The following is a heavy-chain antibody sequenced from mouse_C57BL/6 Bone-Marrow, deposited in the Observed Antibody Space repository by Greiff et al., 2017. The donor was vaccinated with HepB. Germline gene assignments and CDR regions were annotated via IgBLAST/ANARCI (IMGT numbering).Heavy chain of an antibody. J-gene: IGHJ1*03. CDR1: GYAFTNYL. D-gene: IGHD2-5*01. V-gene: IGHV1-54*01. CDR2: INPGSGGT. CDR3: ARSSYSNSLYWYFDV. Sequence: VQLQQSGAELVRPGPSVKVSCKASGYAFTNYLIEWVKQRPGQGLEWIGVINPGSGGTNYNEKFKGKATLTADKSSSTAYMQLSSLTSEDSAVYFCARSSYSNSLYWYFDVWGTGTTVTVSS.